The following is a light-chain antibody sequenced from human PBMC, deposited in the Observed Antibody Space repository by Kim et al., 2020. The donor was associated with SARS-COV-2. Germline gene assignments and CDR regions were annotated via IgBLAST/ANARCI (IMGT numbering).Light chain of an antibody. CDR3: KQYYSTPPT. V-gene: IGKV4-1*01. J-gene: IGKJ1*01. CDR1: KSLLNSANNKNY. Sequence: TTVHSTSSKSLLNSANNKNYLGWYQHKAGQPPKLLIYWGSTRASGVPGRFRGSGSGSDFTLTISSLQAEDVAVYYCKQYYSTPPTFGQGTKVDIK. CDR2: WGS.